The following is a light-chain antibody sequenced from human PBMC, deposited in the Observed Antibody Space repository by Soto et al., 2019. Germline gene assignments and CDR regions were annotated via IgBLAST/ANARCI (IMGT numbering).Light chain of an antibody. V-gene: IGKV3-15*01. Sequence: EIVMTQSPATLSVSPGERATLSCRASQSVSSNLAWYKQKPGQAPRLLIYGASTRATGIPARFSGSGSGTEFTLTISSLQSEDFAVYYCQQYKNWPPAWTFGQGTKVEIK. CDR3: QQYKNWPPAWT. CDR1: QSVSSN. CDR2: GAS. J-gene: IGKJ1*01.